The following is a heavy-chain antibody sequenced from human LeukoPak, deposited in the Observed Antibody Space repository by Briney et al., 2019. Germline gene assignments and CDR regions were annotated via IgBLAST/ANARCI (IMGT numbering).Heavy chain of an antibody. Sequence: ASVKVSCKASGYTFTGYYMHWVRQAPGQGLEWMGWINPNSGGTNYAQKFQGRVTMTRDTSISTAYMELSRLRSDDTAVYYCARVIKPIGYCSSTSCYGPQAGYWGQGTLVTVSS. CDR3: ARVIKPIGYCSSTSCYGPQAGY. V-gene: IGHV1-2*02. CDR1: GYTFTGYY. CDR2: INPNSGGT. J-gene: IGHJ4*02. D-gene: IGHD2-2*01.